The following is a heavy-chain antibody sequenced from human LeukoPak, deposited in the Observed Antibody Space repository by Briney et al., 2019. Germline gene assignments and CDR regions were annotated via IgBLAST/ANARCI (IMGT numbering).Heavy chain of an antibody. CDR2: ISHDGSTK. D-gene: IGHD3-10*01. V-gene: IGHV3-30*04. CDR1: EFTFSKHA. CDR3: AKGLGPLVRGVVPRTYYMDV. Sequence: AGGSLRLSCAASEFTFSKHAMHWVRQAPGKGLEWVAVISHDGSTKYSADSVKGRFTISRDNSKNTVNLQMNSLGVEDTAVYYCAKGLGPLVRGVVPRTYYMDVWGRGTTVTVSS. J-gene: IGHJ6*03.